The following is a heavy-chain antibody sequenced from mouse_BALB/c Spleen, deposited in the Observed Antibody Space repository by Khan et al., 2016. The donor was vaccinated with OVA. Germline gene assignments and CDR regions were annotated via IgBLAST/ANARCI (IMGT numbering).Heavy chain of an antibody. CDR1: GFSLTSHG. Sequence: QVQLKESGPGLVAPSQSLSITCTVSGFSLTSHGVHWVRQPPGKGLEWLGVIWAGGSTNYNSALMSRLSISKDSSKCQVFLKMNRLPTDDTAMYYCARNREPDYFDYWGQGTTLTVSS. J-gene: IGHJ2*01. CDR3: ARNREPDYFDY. CDR2: IWAGGST. V-gene: IGHV2-9*02.